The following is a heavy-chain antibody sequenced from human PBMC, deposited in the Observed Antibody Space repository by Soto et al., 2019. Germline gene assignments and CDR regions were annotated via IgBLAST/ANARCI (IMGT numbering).Heavy chain of an antibody. CDR1: GDSIRRENYD. CDR2: IHYTGST. Sequence: PSETLSLTCSVSGDSIRRENYDWSWIRQTPGRGLEWIGYIHYTGSTNYNSSLKRRVTMSVDTSKNQFSLRLTSVSSTDTAVYYCAREGRYYYDSTGDFRNWFDSWGQGTRVTVSS. V-gene: IGHV4-61*01. CDR3: AREGRYYYDSTGDFRNWFDS. J-gene: IGHJ5*01. D-gene: IGHD3-22*01.